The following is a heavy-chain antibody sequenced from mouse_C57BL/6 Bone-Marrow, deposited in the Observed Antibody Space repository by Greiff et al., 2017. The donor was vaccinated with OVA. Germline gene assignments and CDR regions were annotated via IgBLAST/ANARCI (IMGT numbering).Heavy chain of an antibody. CDR1: GYTFTSYW. V-gene: IGHV1-69*01. CDR2: IDPSDSYT. J-gene: IGHJ2*01. Sequence: VQLQQPGAELVMPGASVKLSCKASGYTFTSYWMHWVKQRPGQGLEWIGEIDPSDSYTNYNQKFKGKSTLTVDKSSSTAYMQLSSLTSEDSAVSYRARLLRLVFDCWGQGTTLTVSS. CDR3: ARLLRLVFDC. D-gene: IGHD1-1*01.